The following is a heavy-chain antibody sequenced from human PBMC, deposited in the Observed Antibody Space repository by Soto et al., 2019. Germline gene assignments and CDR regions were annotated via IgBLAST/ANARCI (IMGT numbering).Heavy chain of an antibody. Sequence: SETLSLTCTVSGDSISSYYWSWIRQPPGKGLEWIGYIYYSGSTNYNPSLKSRVTISIDTSKNQFSLKLSSVTAADTALYYCARELPNYGSGTAFNYWGQGTLVTVSS. CDR2: IYYSGST. V-gene: IGHV4-59*01. CDR3: ARELPNYGSGTAFNY. D-gene: IGHD3-10*01. J-gene: IGHJ4*02. CDR1: GDSISSYY.